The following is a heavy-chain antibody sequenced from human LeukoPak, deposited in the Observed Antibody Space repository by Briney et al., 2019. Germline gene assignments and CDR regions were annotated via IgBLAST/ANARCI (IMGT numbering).Heavy chain of an antibody. CDR2: TWYRSRWYN. D-gene: IGHD3-10*01. V-gene: IGHV6-1*01. CDR1: GDSVSSNSAA. Sequence: PSQTLSLTCALSGDSVSSNSAAWHWIRQSPSRGLEWLGRTWYRSRWYNEYAVSVKSRITINPDTSKNQFSLHLNSVTPEDTAVYYCAAGSSGSSHYYFDYWGQGTLVTVSS. J-gene: IGHJ4*02. CDR3: AAGSSGSSHYYFDY.